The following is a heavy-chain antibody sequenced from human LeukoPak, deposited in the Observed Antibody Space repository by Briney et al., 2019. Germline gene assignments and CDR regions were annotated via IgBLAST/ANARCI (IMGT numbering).Heavy chain of an antibody. Sequence: PSETLSLTCTVSGGSISSGDYYWSWIRQPPGKGLEWIGYIYYSGSTYYNPSLKSRVTISVDTSKNQFSLKLSSVTAADTAVYYCARAVGHDCVWGSYRVYFDYWGQGTLVTVSS. CDR1: GGSISSGDYY. CDR2: IYYSGST. V-gene: IGHV4-30-4*01. CDR3: ARAVGHDCVWGSYRVYFDY. J-gene: IGHJ4*02. D-gene: IGHD3-16*02.